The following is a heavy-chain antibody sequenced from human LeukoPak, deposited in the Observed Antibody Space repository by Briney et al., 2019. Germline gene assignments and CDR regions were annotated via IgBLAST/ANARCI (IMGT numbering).Heavy chain of an antibody. D-gene: IGHD3/OR15-3a*01. Sequence: GGSLRLSCAASGFTFTSYGMTWVRQAPGKGLEWVSSLSGSGSYRYYTDSVKGRFTISRDNSRNTVYLQMNSLRAEDTALYYCAKNVGGLLINKNHLLDSWGQGTLVTVSS. J-gene: IGHJ4*02. CDR1: GFTFTSYG. CDR3: AKNVGGLLINKNHLLDS. CDR2: LSGSGSYR. V-gene: IGHV3-23*01.